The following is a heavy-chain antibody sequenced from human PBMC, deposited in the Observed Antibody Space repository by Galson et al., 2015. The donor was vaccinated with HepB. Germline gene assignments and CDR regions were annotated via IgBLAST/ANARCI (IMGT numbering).Heavy chain of an antibody. D-gene: IGHD6-13*01. J-gene: IGHJ5*02. CDR1: GFTFDDYA. CDR3: AKDSKASIAAAGPFDP. V-gene: IGHV3-9*01. CDR2: ISWNSGSI. Sequence: SLRLSCAASGFTFDDYAMHWVRQAPGKGLEWVSGISWNSGSIGYADSVKGRFTISRDNAKNSLYLQMNSLRAEDTALYYCAKDSKASIAAAGPFDPWGQGTLVTVST.